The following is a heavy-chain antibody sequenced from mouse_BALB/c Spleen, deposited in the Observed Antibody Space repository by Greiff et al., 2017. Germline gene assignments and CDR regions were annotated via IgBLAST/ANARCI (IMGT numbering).Heavy chain of an antibody. CDR2: IYPGGGYT. Sequence: QVQLQQSGAELVRPGTSVKISCKASGYTFTNYWLGWVKQRPGHGLEWIGDIYPGGGYTNYNEKFKGKATLTADTSSSTAYMQLSSLTSEDSAVYFCARWMDGNYFAYWGQGTLVTVSA. CDR3: ARWMDGNYFAY. V-gene: IGHV1-63*02. J-gene: IGHJ3*01. CDR1: GYTFTNYW. D-gene: IGHD2-1*01.